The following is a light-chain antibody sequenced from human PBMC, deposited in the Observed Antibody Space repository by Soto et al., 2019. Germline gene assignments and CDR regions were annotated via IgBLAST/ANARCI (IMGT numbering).Light chain of an antibody. CDR2: EVT. Sequence: QSALTQPPSASGSPGQSVPISCTGTSSDVGNYNYVSWYQHPPGKAPKLMIYEVTNRPSGVPDRFSGSKSGNTASLTVSGLQAEDEADYYCTSYAGTTTLIFGGGTKVTVL. V-gene: IGLV2-8*01. CDR3: TSYAGTTTLI. J-gene: IGLJ2*01. CDR1: SSDVGNYNY.